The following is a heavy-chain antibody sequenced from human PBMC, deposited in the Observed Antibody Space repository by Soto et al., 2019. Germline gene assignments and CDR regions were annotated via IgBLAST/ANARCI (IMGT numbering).Heavy chain of an antibody. J-gene: IGHJ4*02. CDR1: GGSISSYY. Sequence: SGTLSLTCTVSGGSISSYYCSWIRQPPGKGLEWIGYIYYSGSTNYNPSLKSRVTISVDTSKNQFSRKLSSVTAAETAVYYCARQTYAFPYYFDYWGQGTLVTVSS. D-gene: IGHD4-17*01. V-gene: IGHV4-59*08. CDR3: ARQTYAFPYYFDY. CDR2: IYYSGST.